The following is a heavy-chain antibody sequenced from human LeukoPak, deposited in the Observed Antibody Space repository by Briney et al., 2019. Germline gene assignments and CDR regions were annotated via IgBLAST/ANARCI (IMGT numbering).Heavy chain of an antibody. Sequence: GGSLRLSCSASGFTFSNYAMHWVRQAPGKGLEYISAISTNGGSTYYADSVKGRFTISRDNSKNTLYLQMSSLRAEDTAVYYCVKVNRYCSGGSCYSAYYYGMDVWGQGTMVTVSS. D-gene: IGHD2-15*01. CDR1: GFTFSNYA. CDR3: VKVNRYCSGGSCYSAYYYGMDV. V-gene: IGHV3-64D*09. CDR2: ISTNGGST. J-gene: IGHJ6*02.